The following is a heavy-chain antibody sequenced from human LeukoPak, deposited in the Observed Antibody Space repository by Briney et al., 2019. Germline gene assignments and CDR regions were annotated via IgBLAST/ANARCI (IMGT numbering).Heavy chain of an antibody. Sequence: GASVKVSCKASGYTFTSYAMHWVRQAPGQRLEWMGWINAGNGNTKYSQKFQGRVTITRDTSASTAYMELSSLRSEDTAVYYCARDMGFDLIAVAGNDAFDIWGQGTMVTVSS. CDR3: ARDMGFDLIAVAGNDAFDI. D-gene: IGHD6-19*01. CDR1: GYTFTSYA. J-gene: IGHJ3*02. CDR2: INAGNGNT. V-gene: IGHV1-3*01.